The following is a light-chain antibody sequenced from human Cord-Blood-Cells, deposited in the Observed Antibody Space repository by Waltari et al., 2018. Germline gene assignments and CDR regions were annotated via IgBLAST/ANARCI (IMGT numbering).Light chain of an antibody. CDR3: SSYTSSSTVV. J-gene: IGLJ2*01. V-gene: IGLV2-14*01. CDR2: EVS. Sequence: QSALTQPASVSGSPGQPITISCTGTSSDVGGYNYVPWYQQHPGKAPKLMIYEVSNRPSGVSNRFSGSKSGNTASLTISGLQAEDEADYYCSSYTSSSTVVFGGGTKLTVL. CDR1: SSDVGGYNY.